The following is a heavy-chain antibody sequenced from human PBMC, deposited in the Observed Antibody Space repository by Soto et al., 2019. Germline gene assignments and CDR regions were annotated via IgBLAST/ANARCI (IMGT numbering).Heavy chain of an antibody. CDR3: ARDRGYYAHEYYYNVMDV. D-gene: IGHD3-10*01. CDR2: IRGFSPYT. V-gene: IGHV3-21*01. CDR1: GFTFRTYT. J-gene: IGHJ6*01. Sequence: EVQLVESGGGLVQPGGSLRLSCISSGFTFRTYTMNWVRQAPGKGPEWVSGIRGFSPYTFYAESVKGRFTISRDNAKNSLYLQMNSMIAEDTAVYYCARDRGYYAHEYYYNVMDVWGQGATLTVSS.